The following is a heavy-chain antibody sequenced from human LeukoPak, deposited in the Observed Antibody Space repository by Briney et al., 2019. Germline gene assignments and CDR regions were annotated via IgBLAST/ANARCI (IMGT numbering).Heavy chain of an antibody. J-gene: IGHJ5*02. CDR1: GDSISSSSYY. CDR3: GIVVVPAAIPGDA. V-gene: IGHV4-39*01. CDR2: IYYSGTT. Sequence: SETLSLTCTVSGDSISSSSYYWGWIRQPPGKGLEWIGSIYYSGTTYYNPPLKSRVIISVDTSKNQFSLKLSSVTAADTAVYYCGIVVVPAAIPGDAWGQGTLVTVSS. D-gene: IGHD2-2*02.